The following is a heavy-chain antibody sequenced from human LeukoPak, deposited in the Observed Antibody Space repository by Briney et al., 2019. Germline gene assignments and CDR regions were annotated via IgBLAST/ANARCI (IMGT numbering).Heavy chain of an antibody. CDR3: ARLGVTQQWLVRVNYYYGMDV. Sequence: PSETLSLTCAVYGGSFSGYYWSWIRQPPGKGLEWIGEINHSGSTNYNPSLKSRVTISVDTSKNQFSLKLSSVTAADTAVYYCARLGVTQQWLVRVNYYYGMDVWGQGTTVTVSS. D-gene: IGHD6-19*01. J-gene: IGHJ6*02. CDR2: INHSGST. CDR1: GGSFSGYY. V-gene: IGHV4-34*01.